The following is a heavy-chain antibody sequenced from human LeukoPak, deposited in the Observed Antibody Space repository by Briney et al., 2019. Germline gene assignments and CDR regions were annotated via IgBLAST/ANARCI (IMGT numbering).Heavy chain of an antibody. D-gene: IGHD6-13*01. CDR3: ARELGGGAAAGTGGMDV. Sequence: GGSLRLSCAASGFTFSSYAMHWVRQAPGKGLEWVAVISYDGSNKYYADSVKGRFTISRDDSKNTLYLQMNSLRAEDTAVYYCARELGGGAAAGTGGMDVRGQGTTVTVSS. CDR2: ISYDGSNK. J-gene: IGHJ6*02. V-gene: IGHV3-30-3*01. CDR1: GFTFSSYA.